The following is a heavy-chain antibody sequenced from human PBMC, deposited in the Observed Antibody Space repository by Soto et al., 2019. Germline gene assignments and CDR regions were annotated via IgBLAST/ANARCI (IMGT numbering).Heavy chain of an antibody. CDR1: GDSISSGDHY. CDR3: ARGDYSDSSSYFDY. CDR2: IYYSGTT. Sequence: QVQLQESGPGLVKPSQTLSLTCTVSGDSISSGDHYWSWIRQPPGKGLEWIGYIYYSGTTYSRPSLQSRVTISVDTSKNQFSLKRTSVTAADTAVYYCARGDYSDSSSYFDYWGQGTLGPVSS. V-gene: IGHV4-30-4*01. D-gene: IGHD6-6*01. J-gene: IGHJ4*02.